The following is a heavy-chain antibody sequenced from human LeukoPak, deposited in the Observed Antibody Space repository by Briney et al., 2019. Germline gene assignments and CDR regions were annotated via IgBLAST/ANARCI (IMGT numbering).Heavy chain of an antibody. V-gene: IGHV4-39*07. D-gene: IGHD2-15*01. Sequence: SETLSLTCTVSGGSISSSSYYWGWIRQPPGKGLEWIGSIYYSGSTYYNPSLKSRVTISVDTSKNQFSLKLSSVTAADTAVYYCARDGHCSGGSCYLFDYWGQGTLVTVSS. CDR1: GGSISSSSYY. CDR2: IYYSGST. J-gene: IGHJ4*02. CDR3: ARDGHCSGGSCYLFDY.